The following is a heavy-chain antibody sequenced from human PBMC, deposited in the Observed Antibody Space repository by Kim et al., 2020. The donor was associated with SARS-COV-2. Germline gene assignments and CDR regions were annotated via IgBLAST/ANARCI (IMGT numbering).Heavy chain of an antibody. D-gene: IGHD3-3*01. J-gene: IGHJ6*03. CDR3: ARDPSLRFSDYYMDV. V-gene: IGHV4-4*07. Sequence: PPLKSRVTMSVDTSKNQFSLKLSSVTAADTAVYYCARDPSLRFSDYYMDVWGKGTTVTVSS.